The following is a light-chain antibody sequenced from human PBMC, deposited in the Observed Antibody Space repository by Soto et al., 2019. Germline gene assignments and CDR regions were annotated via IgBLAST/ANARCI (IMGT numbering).Light chain of an antibody. CDR2: ATS. CDR3: QQYGGSPPAYT. V-gene: IGKV3-20*01. CDR1: QSVDRNY. Sequence: EVVLTQSPGPLSLSPGERATLSCRASQSVDRNYLSWFQHKRGQPPRVLVFATSSRAAGTPVRFSGSGSGTNFTLTITRVEPEDFGVYYCQQYGGSPPAYTFGLGTKLEL. J-gene: IGKJ2*01.